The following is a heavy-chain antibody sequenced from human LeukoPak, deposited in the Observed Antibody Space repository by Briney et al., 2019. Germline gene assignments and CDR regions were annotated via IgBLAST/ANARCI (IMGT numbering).Heavy chain of an antibody. CDR2: IIPIFGTA. CDR3: ARGCGGDCPNAEYFHH. J-gene: IGHJ1*01. Sequence: SVKVSCKASGGTFSSYAISWVRQAPGQGLEWMGGIIPIFGTANYAQKFQGRVTITADESTSTAYMELSSLRSEDTAVYYCARGCGGDCPNAEYFHHWGQGTLVTVSS. D-gene: IGHD2-21*02. V-gene: IGHV1-69*13. CDR1: GGTFSSYA.